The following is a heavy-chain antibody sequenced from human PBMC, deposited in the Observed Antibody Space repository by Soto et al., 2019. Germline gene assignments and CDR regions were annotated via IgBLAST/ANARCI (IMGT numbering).Heavy chain of an antibody. CDR2: ISGSGGST. J-gene: IGHJ4*02. CDR1: GFTFSSYA. CDR3: AKDVEAHFWSGYFDY. Sequence: GSLRLSCAASGFTFSSYAMSWVRQAPGKGLEWVSAISGSGGSTYYADSVKGRFTISRDNSKNTLYLQMNSLRAEDTAVYYCAKDVEAHFWSGYFDYWGQGTLVTVSS. D-gene: IGHD3-3*02. V-gene: IGHV3-23*01.